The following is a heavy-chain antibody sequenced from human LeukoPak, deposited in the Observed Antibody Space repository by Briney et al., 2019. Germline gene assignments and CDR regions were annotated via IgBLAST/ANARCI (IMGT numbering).Heavy chain of an antibody. V-gene: IGHV1-69*13. Sequence: RASVKVSCKASGGTFSSYAISWVRQAPGQGLEWMGGIIPIFGTANYAQKFQGRVTITADESTSTAYMELSSLRSEDTAMYYCARGHQTYYDMFPTYNWFDPWGQGTLVTVSS. CDR3: ARGHQTYYDMFPTYNWFDP. J-gene: IGHJ5*02. CDR2: IIPIFGTA. CDR1: GGTFSSYA. D-gene: IGHD3-9*01.